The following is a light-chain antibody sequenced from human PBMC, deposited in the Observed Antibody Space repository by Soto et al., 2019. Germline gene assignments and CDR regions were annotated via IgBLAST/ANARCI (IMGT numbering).Light chain of an antibody. CDR3: QQSYSPPWT. CDR2: DAS. V-gene: IGKV1-39*01. Sequence: DIQMTQSPSSLSASVGARVTITCRASQSISSYLNWYQQKPRKAPKVLIYDASRLQSGVPSRFSGSGSGTDFTLTISSLQPEDFAIYYCQQSYSPPWTFGQGTKVEIK. J-gene: IGKJ1*01. CDR1: QSISSY.